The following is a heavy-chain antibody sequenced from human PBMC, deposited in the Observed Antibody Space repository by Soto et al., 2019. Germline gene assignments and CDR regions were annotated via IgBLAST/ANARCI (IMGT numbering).Heavy chain of an antibody. D-gene: IGHD3-9*01. CDR3: AKSLRRYFDWLLPNFDY. Sequence: GGSLRLSCEATGFTFSNYAMSWVRQAPGKGLEWVSAISGSGGTTDYADSVRGRFTISRDNSKNTLYLQMNSLRAEDTAVYYCAKSLRRYFDWLLPNFDYWGQGTLVTVSS. V-gene: IGHV3-23*01. J-gene: IGHJ4*02. CDR1: GFTFSNYA. CDR2: ISGSGGTT.